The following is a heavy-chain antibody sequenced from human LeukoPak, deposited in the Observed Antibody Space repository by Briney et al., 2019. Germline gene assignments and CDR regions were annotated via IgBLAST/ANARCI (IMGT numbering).Heavy chain of an antibody. CDR1: EFTLSGYD. J-gene: IGHJ3*02. CDR2: ISTSGSHM. V-gene: IGHV3-48*03. Sequence: PGGSLRLSCAASEFTLSGYDVNWVPQAPGKGLEWVSYISTSGSHMYYADSVKGRLTISRDNAKNSVYLQMNGLRAEDTAVYHCAREDADCGFDIWGQGTMVTVSS. CDR3: AREDADCGFDI. D-gene: IGHD2-21*01.